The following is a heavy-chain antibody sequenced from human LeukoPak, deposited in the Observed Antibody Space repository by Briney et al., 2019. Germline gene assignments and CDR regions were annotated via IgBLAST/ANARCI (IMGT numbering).Heavy chain of an antibody. V-gene: IGHV3-7*03. CDR2: IKKDGSGI. CDR1: GFPFSNSW. Sequence: TGGSLRLSCAVSGFPFSNSWMYWVRQAPGKGLEGVANIKKDGSGISYVDSVKGRFIISRDNARNSLYLQMNSLRVEDTAVYFCAGGSSREVGGKGTAVTVSS. D-gene: IGHD1-26*01. J-gene: IGHJ6*04. CDR3: AGGSSREV.